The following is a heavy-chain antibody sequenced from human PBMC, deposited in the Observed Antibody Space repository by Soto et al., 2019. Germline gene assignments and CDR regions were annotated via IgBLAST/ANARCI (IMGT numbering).Heavy chain of an antibody. V-gene: IGHV4-30-4*01. Sequence: PPETLSLTCTVSGGSISSGDYYWSWIRQPPGKGLEWIGYIYYSGSTYYNPSLKSRVTISVDTSKNQFSLKLSSVTAADTAVYYCARGSWGLGDYYDSSGYSPCGQGTLVTVSS. CDR2: IYYSGST. J-gene: IGHJ5*02. CDR1: GGSISSGDYY. CDR3: ARGSWGLGDYYDSSGYSP. D-gene: IGHD3-22*01.